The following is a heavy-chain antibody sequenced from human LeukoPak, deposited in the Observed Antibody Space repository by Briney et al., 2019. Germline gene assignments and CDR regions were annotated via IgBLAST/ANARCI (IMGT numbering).Heavy chain of an antibody. D-gene: IGHD4-17*01. J-gene: IGHJ6*02. Sequence: GTSVKVSCKASGFTFTSSAMQWVRQARGQRLEWIGWIVVGSGNTNYAQKFQERVTITRDMSTSTAYMELSSLRSEDTAVYYCAAAPPDEGYGDYLDSPGYYGMDVWGQGTKVTVSS. V-gene: IGHV1-58*02. CDR2: IVVGSGNT. CDR3: AAAPPDEGYGDYLDSPGYYGMDV. CDR1: GFTFTSSA.